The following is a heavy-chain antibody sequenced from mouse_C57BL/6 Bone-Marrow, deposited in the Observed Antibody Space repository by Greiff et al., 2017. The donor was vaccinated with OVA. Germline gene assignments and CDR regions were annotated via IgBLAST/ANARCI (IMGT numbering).Heavy chain of an antibody. CDR1: GFTFSSYA. J-gene: IGHJ1*03. Sequence: EVQRVESGGGLVKPGGSLKLSCAASGFTFSSYAMSWVRQTPEKRLEWVATISDGGSYTYYPDNVQGRFTISRDNAKNNLYLQMSHLKSEDTAMYYCARERNYWYFDVWGTGTTVTVAS. CDR3: ARERNYWYFDV. V-gene: IGHV5-4*01. CDR2: ISDGGSYT.